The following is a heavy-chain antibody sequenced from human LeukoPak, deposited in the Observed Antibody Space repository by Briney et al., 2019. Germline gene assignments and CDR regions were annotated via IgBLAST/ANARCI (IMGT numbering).Heavy chain of an antibody. CDR2: ISSSSSYI. J-gene: IGHJ4*02. D-gene: IGHD6-13*01. Sequence: GGSLRLSCAASGFTFSSYSMNWVRQAPGKGLEWVSSISSSSSYIYYADSVKGRFTISRDNAKNSLYLQMNSLRAEDTAVYYCARDRGSSWRLTAGWGQGTLVTVSS. CDR1: GFTFSSYS. CDR3: ARDRGSSWRLTAG. V-gene: IGHV3-21*01.